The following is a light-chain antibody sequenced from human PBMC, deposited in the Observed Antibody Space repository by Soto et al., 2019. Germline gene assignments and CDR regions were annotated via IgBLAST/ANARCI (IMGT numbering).Light chain of an antibody. CDR3: QQRSNWPQGPLIT. Sequence: EIVLTQSPATLSLSPGERATLSCRASQSVSSYLAWYQQKPGQAPRLLIYDASNRATGIPARFSGSGSGTDFTLTISSLEPEDFAVYYCQQRSNWPQGPLITFGQGTRLEIK. CDR1: QSVSSY. V-gene: IGKV3-11*01. CDR2: DAS. J-gene: IGKJ5*01.